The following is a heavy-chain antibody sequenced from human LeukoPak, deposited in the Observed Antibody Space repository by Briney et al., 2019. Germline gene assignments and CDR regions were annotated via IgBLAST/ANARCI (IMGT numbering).Heavy chain of an antibody. J-gene: IGHJ4*02. CDR1: GYTFTSYA. V-gene: IGHV1-3*01. D-gene: IGHD5-18*01. CDR2: INAGNGNT. CDR3: AIEATAMDTFDY. Sequence: GASVKVSCKASGYTFTSYAMHWVRQAPGQRLEWMGWINAGNGNTKYSQKFQGRVTITRDTSASTAYMELSSLRSEDTAVYYCAIEATAMDTFDYWGQGTLVTVSS.